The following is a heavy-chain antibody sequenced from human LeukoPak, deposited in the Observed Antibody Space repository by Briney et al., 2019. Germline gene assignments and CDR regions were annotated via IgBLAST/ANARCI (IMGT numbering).Heavy chain of an antibody. CDR1: GGSVSSSSYY. CDR3: ARGRGGGGSSNNWFDP. J-gene: IGHJ5*02. CDR2: IFYSGST. Sequence: PSETLSLTCTVSGGSVSSSSYYWAWIRQPPGKGLEWIGRIFYSGSTYYNPSLKSRVTMSVDTSKNQFSLKLSSVTAADTAVYYCARGRGGGGSSNNWFDPWGQGTLVTVSS. D-gene: IGHD2-15*01. V-gene: IGHV4-39*07.